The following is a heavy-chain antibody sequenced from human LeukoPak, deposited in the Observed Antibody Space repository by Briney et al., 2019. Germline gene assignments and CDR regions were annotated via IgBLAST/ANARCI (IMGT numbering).Heavy chain of an antibody. J-gene: IGHJ4*02. CDR3: AKDDPPAYYDFWSGYYGIDY. D-gene: IGHD3-3*01. V-gene: IGHV3-43*01. Sequence: GGSLRLSCAASGFTFDDYTMHWVRQAPGKGLEWVSLISWDGGSTYYADSVKGRFTISRDNSKNSLYLQMHSLRTEDTALYHCAKDDPPAYYDFWSGYYGIDYWGQGTLVTVSS. CDR2: ISWDGGST. CDR1: GFTFDDYT.